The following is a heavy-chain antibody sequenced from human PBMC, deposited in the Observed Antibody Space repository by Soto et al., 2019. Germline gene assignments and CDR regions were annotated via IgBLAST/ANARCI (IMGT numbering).Heavy chain of an antibody. D-gene: IGHD3-10*01. CDR2: VSPPFRTS. V-gene: IGHV1-69*01. Sequence: QVQLVQSGAEVKKPGSSVKVSCKTSGVSFNNNGIGWVRQAPGHGLEWMGGVSPPFRTSNYARKFQGRISITADASTVTVNMELSSLTSEDTAQYYCARVLYYGSGSYSPYGMDVWGQGTRVTVSS. CDR1: GVSFNNNG. J-gene: IGHJ6*02. CDR3: ARVLYYGSGSYSPYGMDV.